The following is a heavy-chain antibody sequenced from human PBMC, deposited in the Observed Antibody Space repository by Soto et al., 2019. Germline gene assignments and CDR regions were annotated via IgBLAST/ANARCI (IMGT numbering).Heavy chain of an antibody. V-gene: IGHV3-48*01. J-gene: IGHJ4*01. CDR2: ISVTNAI. CDR3: VRDTDWAFDH. CDR1: EFTFSSYA. D-gene: IGHD3-9*01. Sequence: GGSLRLSCSASEFTFSSYAMNWVRQAQGKGLEFVSYISVTNAIYYADSVKGRFTGSRDNGKNSLYLQMNNLRTDDTAVYYCVRDTDWAFDHWGHGTLVTVSS.